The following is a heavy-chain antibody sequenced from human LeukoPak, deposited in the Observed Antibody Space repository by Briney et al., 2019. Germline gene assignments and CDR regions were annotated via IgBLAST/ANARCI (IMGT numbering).Heavy chain of an antibody. Sequence: GESLKISCKGFGYSFTNSWIGWGRQMPRKSLEWMGNIYPGDSDTRYSPSFQGQVTISADKSISTAYLQWSGLKASDTAMYYCARLQSYYFNYWGQGTLVTVSS. CDR2: IYPGDSDT. CDR1: GYSFTNSW. CDR3: ARLQSYYFNY. D-gene: IGHD4-11*01. J-gene: IGHJ4*02. V-gene: IGHV5-51*01.